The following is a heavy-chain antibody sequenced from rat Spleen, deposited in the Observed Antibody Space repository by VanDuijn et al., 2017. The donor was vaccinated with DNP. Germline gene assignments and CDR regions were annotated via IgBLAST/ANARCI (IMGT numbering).Heavy chain of an antibody. D-gene: IGHD1-11*01. J-gene: IGHJ3*01. CDR3: TRVPRWGGYRDVMDA. V-gene: IGHV5-31*01. CDR1: GFTSNNYW. CDR2: ITQTGGST. Sequence: EVQLVESGGGLVQPGRSLKLSCVGSGFTSNNYWMTWIRQTPGKGLEWVASITQTGGSTYYPDSVKGRFTISRDTAKSTLYLQMNSLRSEDTATYYCTRVPRWGGYRDVMDAWGQGTLVTVSS.